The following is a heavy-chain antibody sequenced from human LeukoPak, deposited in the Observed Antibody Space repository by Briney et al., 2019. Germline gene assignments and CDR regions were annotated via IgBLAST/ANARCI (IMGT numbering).Heavy chain of an antibody. V-gene: IGHV1-2*02. Sequence: ASVKVSCKASGYTFTGYYMHWVRQAPGQGLEWMGWINPNSGGTNYAQKFQGRVTMTRDTSLSTAYMELSRLRSDDTAVYYCARATIFGVVIMDWFDPWGQGTLVTVSS. CDR3: ARATIFGVVIMDWFDP. J-gene: IGHJ5*02. CDR1: GYTFTGYY. CDR2: INPNSGGT. D-gene: IGHD3-3*01.